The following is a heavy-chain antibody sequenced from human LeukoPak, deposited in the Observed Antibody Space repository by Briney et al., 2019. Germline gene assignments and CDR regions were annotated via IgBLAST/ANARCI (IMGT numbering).Heavy chain of an antibody. D-gene: IGHD3-10*01. J-gene: IGHJ4*02. Sequence: GGSLRLSCAASGFTFSSYGMHWVRQAPGKGLEWVSYISSSGSTIYYADSVKGRFTISRDNSKNTLYLQMNSLRAEDTAVYYCANSYGSGSYYLGYWGQGTLVTVSS. CDR1: GFTFSSYG. CDR2: ISSSGSTI. V-gene: IGHV3-48*01. CDR3: ANSYGSGSYYLGY.